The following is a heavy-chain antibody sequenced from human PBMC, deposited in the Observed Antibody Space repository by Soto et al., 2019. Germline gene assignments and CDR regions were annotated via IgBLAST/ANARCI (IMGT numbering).Heavy chain of an antibody. V-gene: IGHV3-11*06. CDR1: GFPFSDYY. CDR2: ISSSAYT. D-gene: IGHD3-22*01. CDR3: ARNFDSGGYYSDY. Sequence: LRLSCAASGFPFSDYYMSWIRQAPGEGLEWISYISSSAYTIYADSVKGRFTISRDNAKNSLFLQMTSLRVEDTAVYYCARNFDSGGYYSDYWGQGTLVTVSS. J-gene: IGHJ4*02.